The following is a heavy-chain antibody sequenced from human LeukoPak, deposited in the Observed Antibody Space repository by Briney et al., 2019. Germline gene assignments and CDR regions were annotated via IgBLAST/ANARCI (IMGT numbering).Heavy chain of an antibody. D-gene: IGHD2-15*01. V-gene: IGHV4-59*01. CDR1: GGSISSYY. Sequence: SETLPLTCTVSGGSISSYYWSWIRQPPGKGLEWIGYIYYSGSTNYNPSLKSRVTISVDTSKNQFSLKLSSVTAADTAVYYCARAICSGGSCYRADFDYWGQGTLVTVSS. CDR2: IYYSGST. CDR3: ARAICSGGSCYRADFDY. J-gene: IGHJ4*02.